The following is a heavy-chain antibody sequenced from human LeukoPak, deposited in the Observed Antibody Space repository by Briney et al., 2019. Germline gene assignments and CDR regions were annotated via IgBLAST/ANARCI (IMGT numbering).Heavy chain of an antibody. V-gene: IGHV4-30-2*01. D-gene: IGHD3-22*01. CDR3: ARDYYDSSGSGYYYYGMDV. CDR2: IYHSGST. J-gene: IGHJ6*02. Sequence: SETLSLTCAVSGGSISSGGYFWSWIRQPPGKGLEWIGYIYHSGSTYYHPSLKSRITISVDRSKNQFSLKLSSVTAADTAVYYCARDYYDSSGSGYYYYGMDVWGQGTTVTVSS. CDR1: GGSISSGGYF.